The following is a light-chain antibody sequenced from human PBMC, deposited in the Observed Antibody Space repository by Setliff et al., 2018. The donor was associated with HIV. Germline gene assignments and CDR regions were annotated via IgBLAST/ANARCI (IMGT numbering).Light chain of an antibody. Sequence: QSALTQPASVSGSPGQSITISCTGTSSDVGVYNYVSWYQQHPGKAPKLMISDVSNRPSGVSNRFSGSKSGNTASLTISGLQAEDEADYYCSSYTSSTPLYVFGTGTNVTVL. CDR2: DVS. CDR1: SSDVGVYNY. CDR3: SSYTSSTPLYV. V-gene: IGLV2-14*03. J-gene: IGLJ1*01.